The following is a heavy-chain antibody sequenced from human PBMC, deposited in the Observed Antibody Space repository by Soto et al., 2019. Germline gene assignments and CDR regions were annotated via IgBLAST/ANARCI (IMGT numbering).Heavy chain of an antibody. D-gene: IGHD3-3*01. CDR1: GCTFINYG. V-gene: IGHV1-18*01. J-gene: IGHJ5*02. CDR2: ISAYNGNT. CDR3: ARDLVTITIFGVDIPSGNWFDP. Sequence: ASVKVSCKASGCTFINYGISWVRQAPGQGLEWMGWISAYNGNTNYTQKLQDRVTMTTDTSTSTAYMELRSLRSDDTAVYYCARDLVTITIFGVDIPSGNWFDPWGQGTLVTVSS.